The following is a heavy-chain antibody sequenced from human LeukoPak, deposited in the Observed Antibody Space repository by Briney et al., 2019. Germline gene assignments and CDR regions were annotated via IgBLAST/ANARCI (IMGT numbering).Heavy chain of an antibody. J-gene: IGHJ4*02. Sequence: PGGSLRLSFAASGFTFRNYVMNWVRQAPGEGGGWGTFIQKDGGSKFYADSVKGRFTISRDNSKKTVYLQMSSLTIEDTAVYYCAKEPGEGGSAFDYWGQGTLVTVSS. V-gene: IGHV3-30*02. D-gene: IGHD3-16*01. CDR1: GFTFRNYV. CDR2: IQKDGGSK. CDR3: AKEPGEGGSAFDY.